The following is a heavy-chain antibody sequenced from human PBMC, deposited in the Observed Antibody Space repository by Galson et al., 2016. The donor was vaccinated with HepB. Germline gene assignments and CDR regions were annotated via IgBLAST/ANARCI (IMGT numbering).Heavy chain of an antibody. V-gene: IGHV3-7*01. D-gene: IGHD4-17*01. Sequence: SLRLSCAASGFTFRSYRMTWVRQAPGKGLEWVANIKPDGSEKYYVDSVKGRFTISRDNAKNSLYLQLNSLRAEDTAVYYCARSTVTTWDYWGQGTLVTVSS. J-gene: IGHJ4*02. CDR3: ARSTVTTWDY. CDR2: IKPDGSEK. CDR1: GFTFRSYR.